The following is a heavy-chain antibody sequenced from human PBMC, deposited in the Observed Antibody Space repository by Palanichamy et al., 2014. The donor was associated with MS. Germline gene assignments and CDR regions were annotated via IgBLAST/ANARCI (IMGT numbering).Heavy chain of an antibody. CDR1: GYTFNGYY. J-gene: IGHJ6*02. V-gene: IGHV1-2*02. Sequence: QEQLAQSGAEVKKPGASVKVSCKASGYTFNGYYTHWVRQAPGQGLEWMGWIKPNSGDTNYAQKFLDRVTMTRDTSISTAYMELSRLRSDDTAVYYCAKRGSKGFDVWGQGTTVSVSS. CDR3: AKRGSKGFDV. D-gene: IGHD5-12*01. CDR2: IKPNSGDT.